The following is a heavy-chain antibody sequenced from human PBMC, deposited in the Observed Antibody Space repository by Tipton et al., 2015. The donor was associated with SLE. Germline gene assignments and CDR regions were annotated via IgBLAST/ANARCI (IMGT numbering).Heavy chain of an antibody. V-gene: IGHV4-34*01. CDR3: ARGGRSYNILTGYPRPFDY. CDR2: INHSGST. D-gene: IGHD3-9*01. J-gene: IGHJ4*02. Sequence: TLSLTCAVYGGSFSGYYWSWIRQPPGKGLEWIGEINHSGSTNYNPSLKSRVTISVDTSKNQFSLKLSSVTAADTAVYYCARGGRSYNILTGYPRPFDYWGLGTLVTVSS. CDR1: GGSFSGYY.